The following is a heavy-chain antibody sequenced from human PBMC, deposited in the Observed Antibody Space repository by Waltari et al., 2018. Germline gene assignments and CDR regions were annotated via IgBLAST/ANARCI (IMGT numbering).Heavy chain of an antibody. J-gene: IGHJ6*02. CDR1: GGPFSSYA. V-gene: IGHV1-69*01. CDR2: IIPIFGTA. Sequence: QVQLVQSGAEVKKPGSSVKVSCKASGGPFSSYAISWVRQAPGQGLEWMGGIIPIFGTANYAQKFQGRVTITADESTSTAYMELSSLRSEDTAVYYCARETTVVSRLDYYYYGMDVWGQGTTVTVSS. CDR3: ARETTVVSRLDYYYYGMDV. D-gene: IGHD4-17*01.